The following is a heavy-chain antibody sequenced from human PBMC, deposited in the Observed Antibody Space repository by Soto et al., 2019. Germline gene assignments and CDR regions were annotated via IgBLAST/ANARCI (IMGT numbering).Heavy chain of an antibody. J-gene: IGHJ6*02. CDR2: KYYSGAT. V-gene: IGHV4-30-4*01. CDR1: GGSIKSDYY. Sequence: SETLSLTSTVSGGSIKSDYYWTWVRQPLGGGLEWMGYKYYSGATDSDPSLKRRVSFSVDMSKNQFSLNLTSVTVADTAVYYCARGRPNYFYYGLDVWGQGIPVTVSS. CDR3: ARGRPNYFYYGLDV.